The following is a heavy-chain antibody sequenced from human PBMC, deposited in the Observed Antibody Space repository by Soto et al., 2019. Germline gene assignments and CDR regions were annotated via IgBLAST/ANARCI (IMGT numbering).Heavy chain of an antibody. CDR2: IKSKTDGGTT. V-gene: IGHV3-15*01. D-gene: IGHD4-17*01. J-gene: IGHJ3*02. Sequence: EVQLVESGGGLVKPGGSLRLSCAASGFTFSNAWMSWVRQAPGKGLEWVGRIKSKTDGGTTDYAAPVKGRFTISRDDSKNTLYLQMNSLKTEDTAVYYCTTATPAFLCGDYRPVACDIWGQGRMVTVSS. CDR1: GFTFSNAW. CDR3: TTATPAFLCGDYRPVACDI.